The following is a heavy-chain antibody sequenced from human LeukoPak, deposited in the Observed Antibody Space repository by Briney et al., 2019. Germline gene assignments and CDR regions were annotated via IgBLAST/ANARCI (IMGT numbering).Heavy chain of an antibody. J-gene: IGHJ4*02. CDR3: ASAEQAY. CDR2: IYYSGST. CDR1: GASISSYY. D-gene: IGHD6-13*01. Sequence: PSETLSLTCTVSGASISSYYWSWIRQPPGKGLEWIGYIYYSGSTNYNPSLKSRVTISVDTSKNQFSLKLSSVTAADTAVYYCASAEQAYWGQGTLVTVSS. V-gene: IGHV4-59*08.